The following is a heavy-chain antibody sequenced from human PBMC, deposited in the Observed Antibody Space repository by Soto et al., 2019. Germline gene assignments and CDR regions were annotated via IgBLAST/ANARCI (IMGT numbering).Heavy chain of an antibody. CDR1: RFTFSSYG. J-gene: IGHJ6*02. V-gene: IGHV3-30*18. CDR3: AKDRVSSGYFHYYGMDV. D-gene: IGHD3-22*01. Sequence: GGSLRLSCAASRFTFSSYGMYWVRQAPGKGLEWVAIISYDGSNKYYADSVKGRFTISRDNSKNTLYLQMNSLSGEDTAIYYCAKDRVSSGYFHYYGMDVWGQGTTVTVSS. CDR2: ISYDGSNK.